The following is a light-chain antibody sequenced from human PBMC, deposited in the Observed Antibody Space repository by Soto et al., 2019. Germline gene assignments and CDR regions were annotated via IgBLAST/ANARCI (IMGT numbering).Light chain of an antibody. J-gene: IGLJ2*01. V-gene: IGLV2-8*01. Sequence: QSALTQPPSASGSPGQSVTISCTGTSSDVGGYNYVSWYQQHPGKAPKLMIYEVSKRPSGVPDRFSGSKSGNTASLAVSGLQAEDEGDYYCSLYAGSNNLVFGGGTKLTVL. CDR3: SLYAGSNNLV. CDR2: EVS. CDR1: SSDVGGYNY.